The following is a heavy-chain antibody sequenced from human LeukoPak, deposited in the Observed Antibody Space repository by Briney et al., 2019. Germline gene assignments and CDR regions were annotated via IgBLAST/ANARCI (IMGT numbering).Heavy chain of an antibody. V-gene: IGHV4-34*01. CDR1: GGSFSGYY. CDR2: INHSGST. CDR3: ARGPPPPDYGGNSYYFDY. J-gene: IGHJ4*02. D-gene: IGHD4-23*01. Sequence: SETLSLTCAVYGGSFSGYYWSWIRQPPGKGLEWIGEINHSGSTNYNPSLKSRVTISVDTSKNQFSLKLSSVPAADTAVYYCARGPPPPDYGGNSYYFDYWGQGTLVTVSS.